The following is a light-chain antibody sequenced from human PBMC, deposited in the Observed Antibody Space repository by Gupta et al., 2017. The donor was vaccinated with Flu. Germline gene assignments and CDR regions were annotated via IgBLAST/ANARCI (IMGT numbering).Light chain of an antibody. Sequence: ATLSVSPGERATLYCRASHSIDKDLAWYQQKPGQAPRLLIYGASTRATDTPGRFSGSGSGTEFTLTISSLQSEDFAVYYCKQYKNWLALSFGGGTTVEFK. CDR1: HSIDKD. V-gene: IGKV3-15*01. J-gene: IGKJ4*01. CDR2: GAS. CDR3: KQYKNWLALS.